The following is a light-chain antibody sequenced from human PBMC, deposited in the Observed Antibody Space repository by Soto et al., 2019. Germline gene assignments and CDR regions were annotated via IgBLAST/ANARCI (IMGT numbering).Light chain of an antibody. J-gene: IGKJ1*01. CDR2: GAS. CDR1: RGVSANY. V-gene: IGKV3-20*01. CDR3: QQYGSSPRT. Sequence: ENLLTQSPGTLSLSPGEGATLSFGASRGVSANYLAWYQQKPGQAPTLLIYGASIRAAGIPDRFSGSGSGTDFTLTIRRLEPDDFAVYYCQQYGSSPRTFGQGTKVDIK.